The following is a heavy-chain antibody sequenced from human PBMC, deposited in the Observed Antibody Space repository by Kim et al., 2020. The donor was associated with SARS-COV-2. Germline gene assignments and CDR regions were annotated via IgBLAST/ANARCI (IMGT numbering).Heavy chain of an antibody. CDR3: ARERGYTYGKYFDY. V-gene: IGHV4-31*03. CDR1: GGSITSGGYY. D-gene: IGHD5-18*01. Sequence: SETLSLTCTVSGGSITSGGYYWSWIRQHPGKGLEWIGYIYYTGSTYYNPSLESRVSISADPSKKQFSLKLTSVTAADTAVYYCARERGYTYGKYFDYWGQGTLVTVSS. J-gene: IGHJ4*02. CDR2: IYYTGST.